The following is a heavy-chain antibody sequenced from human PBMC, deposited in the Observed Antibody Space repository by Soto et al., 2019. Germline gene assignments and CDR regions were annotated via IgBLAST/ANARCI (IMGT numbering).Heavy chain of an antibody. Sequence: ASVKVSCKASGCTFTKYAMHWVRQAPGQRLEWMGWINAGNGNTKYSQKFQGRVTITRGTSASTAYMELSSLRSEDTAVYYCARGEGYCSGGSCYRWFDPWGQGTLVTVSS. D-gene: IGHD2-15*01. V-gene: IGHV1-3*01. CDR3: ARGEGYCSGGSCYRWFDP. J-gene: IGHJ5*02. CDR2: INAGNGNT. CDR1: GCTFTKYA.